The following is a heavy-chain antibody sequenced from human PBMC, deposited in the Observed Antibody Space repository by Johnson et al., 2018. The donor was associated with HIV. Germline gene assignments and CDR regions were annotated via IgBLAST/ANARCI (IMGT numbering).Heavy chain of an antibody. V-gene: IGHV3-66*01. CDR1: GFTFSSYA. J-gene: IGHJ3*02. D-gene: IGHD1-26*01. Sequence: MQLVESGGELVRPGGSLTLSCAASGFTFSSYAMSWVRQAPGKGLEWVSTLYIGGTSYYGDSVKGRFTISRDESKNTVYLEMNSLRAEDTAVYYCAKDSPGWLVGAIGEDAFDIWGQGTMVTVSS. CDR3: AKDSPGWLVGAIGEDAFDI. CDR2: LYIGGTS.